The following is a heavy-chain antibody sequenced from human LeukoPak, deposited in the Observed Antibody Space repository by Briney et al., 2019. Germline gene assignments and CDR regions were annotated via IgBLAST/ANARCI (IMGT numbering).Heavy chain of an antibody. Sequence: TGGALRLSCAASGFTFSSDWMSWVRQAPGKGLGWVANIKQDGSEKYYVDSVKGRFTISRDNAKNSLYLQMNSLRAEDTAVYYCARDQEIYDSWGQGTLVTVSS. CDR2: IKQDGSEK. J-gene: IGHJ4*02. D-gene: IGHD3-22*01. CDR3: ARDQEIYDS. V-gene: IGHV3-7*01. CDR1: GFTFSSDW.